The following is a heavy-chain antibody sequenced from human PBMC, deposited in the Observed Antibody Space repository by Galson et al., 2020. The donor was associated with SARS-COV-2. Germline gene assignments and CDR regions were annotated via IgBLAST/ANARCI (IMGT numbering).Heavy chain of an antibody. CDR2: INHSGST. J-gene: IGHJ6*02. CDR3: ARGKPVTTFYYYYGMDV. Sequence: SETLSLTCAVYGGSFSGYYWSWIRQPPGKGLEWIGEINHSGSTNYNPSLKSRVTISVDTSKNQFSLKLSSVTAADTAVYYCARGKPVTTFYYYYGMDVWGQGTTVTVSS. CDR1: GGSFSGYY. V-gene: IGHV4-34*01. D-gene: IGHD4-4*01.